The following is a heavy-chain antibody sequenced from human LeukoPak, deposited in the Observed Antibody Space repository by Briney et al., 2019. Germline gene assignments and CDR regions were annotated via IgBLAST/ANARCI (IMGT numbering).Heavy chain of an antibody. CDR3: AKEIMEPTYFDY. V-gene: IGHV3-23*01. Sequence: AGGSLRLSCAASGFTFNNYAMSWVRQAPGKGLEWVSAISGSGGNTYYADSVKGRFTISRDNSKNTLYLQMNSLRAEDTAVYYCAKEIMEPTYFDYWGQGTLVTVSS. CDR2: ISGSGGNT. CDR1: GFTFNNYA. J-gene: IGHJ4*02. D-gene: IGHD3-16*01.